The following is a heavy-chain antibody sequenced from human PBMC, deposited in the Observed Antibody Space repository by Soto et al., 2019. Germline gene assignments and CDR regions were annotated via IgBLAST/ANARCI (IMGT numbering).Heavy chain of an antibody. Sequence: ASVKVSCKASGCTFTSYDINWVRQATGQGLEWMGWMNPNSGNTGYAQKFQGRVTMTRNTSISTAYMELSSLRSEDTAVYYCARGRGFCSSTSCYYWFDPWGQGTLVTVSS. J-gene: IGHJ5*02. D-gene: IGHD2-2*01. CDR3: ARGRGFCSSTSCYYWFDP. CDR2: MNPNSGNT. CDR1: GCTFTSYD. V-gene: IGHV1-8*01.